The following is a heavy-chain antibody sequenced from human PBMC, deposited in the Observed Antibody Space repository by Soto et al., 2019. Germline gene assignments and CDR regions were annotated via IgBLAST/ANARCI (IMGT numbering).Heavy chain of an antibody. CDR3: AKVPNSGNYYYFDY. J-gene: IGHJ4*02. D-gene: IGHD1-26*01. V-gene: IGHV3-66*01. Sequence: GGSLRLSCAASVFTVSSNYMSWVRQAPGEGLEWVSAIYSGGSTFYADSVKGRFTISRDNSKNTVYLQVDSLRVEDTAVYYCAKVPNSGNYYYFDYWGQGTLVTVSS. CDR2: IYSGGST. CDR1: VFTVSSNY.